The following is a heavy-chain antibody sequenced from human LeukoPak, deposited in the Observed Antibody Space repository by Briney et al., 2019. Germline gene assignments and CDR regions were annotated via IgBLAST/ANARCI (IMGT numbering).Heavy chain of an antibody. J-gene: IGHJ4*02. CDR1: GFTFSNYA. Sequence: QSGGSLRLSCAASGFTFSNYAMTWVRQAPGKGLEWVSAISATGDGTYYADSVKGRFTISRDNSKNTLYLQMNSLRAEDTAIYYCAKRQGGSYFTSFDYWGQGTLVTVSS. CDR2: ISATGDGT. CDR3: AKRQGGSYFTSFDY. V-gene: IGHV3-23*01. D-gene: IGHD1-26*01.